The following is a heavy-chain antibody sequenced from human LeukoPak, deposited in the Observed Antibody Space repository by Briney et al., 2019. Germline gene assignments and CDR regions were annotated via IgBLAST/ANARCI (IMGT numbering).Heavy chain of an antibody. J-gene: IGHJ6*02. CDR1: GGTFSSYT. V-gene: IGHV1-69*02. D-gene: IGHD2-15*01. CDR3: AERDIGYCSGGSCYRYYGMDV. CDR2: IIPILGIA. Sequence: ASVKVSCKASGGTFSSYTISWVRQAPGQGLEWMGRIIPILGIANYAQKFQGRVTITADKSTSTAYMELSSLRSEDAAVYYCAERDIGYCSGGSCYRYYGMDVWGQGTTVTVSS.